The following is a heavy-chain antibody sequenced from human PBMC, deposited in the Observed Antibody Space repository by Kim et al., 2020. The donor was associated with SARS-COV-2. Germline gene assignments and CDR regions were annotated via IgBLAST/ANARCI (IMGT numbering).Heavy chain of an antibody. V-gene: IGHV3-21*01. CDR1: GFTFSSYS. D-gene: IGHD1-1*01. CDR2: ISSSSSYI. J-gene: IGHJ6*02. CDR3: ARDAPLPALVELSYYYYGMDV. Sequence: GGSLRLSCAASGFTFSSYSMNWVRQAPGKGLEWVSSISSSSSYIYYADSVKGRFTISRDNAKNSLYLQMNSLRAEDTAVYYCARDAPLPALVELSYYYYGMDVWGQGTTVTVSS.